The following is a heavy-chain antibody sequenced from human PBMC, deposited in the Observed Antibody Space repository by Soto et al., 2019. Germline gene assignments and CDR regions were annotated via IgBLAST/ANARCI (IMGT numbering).Heavy chain of an antibody. CDR3: ARDQSWHDLVCWFDP. CDR2: IFPGGVNI. Sequence: ASVKVSCKASGYTFTSYYMHWVRQAPGQGLEWMGTIFPGGVNIAYAQKFQGRVTMTKDTSTSTIYMELNSLTSEDTAVYYCARDQSWHDLVCWFDPWGQGTLVTVSS. V-gene: IGHV1-46*03. J-gene: IGHJ5*02. CDR1: GYTFTSYY. D-gene: IGHD1-1*01.